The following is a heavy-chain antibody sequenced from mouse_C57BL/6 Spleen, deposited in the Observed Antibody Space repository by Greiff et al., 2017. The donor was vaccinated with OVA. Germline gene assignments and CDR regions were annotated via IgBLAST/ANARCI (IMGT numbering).Heavy chain of an antibody. Sequence: QVQLQQSGAELVKPGASVKISCKASGYAFSSYWMNWVKQRPGKGLEWIGQIYPGDGDTNYNGKFKGKATLTADKSSSTAYMQLSSLTSEDSAVYFCARWRPGYYFDYWGQGTTLTVSS. D-gene: IGHD2-2*01. J-gene: IGHJ2*01. CDR1: GYAFSSYW. CDR2: IYPGDGDT. CDR3: ARWRPGYYFDY. V-gene: IGHV1-80*01.